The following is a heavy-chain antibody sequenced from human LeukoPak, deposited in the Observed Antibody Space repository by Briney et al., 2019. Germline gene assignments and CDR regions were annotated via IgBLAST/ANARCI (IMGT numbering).Heavy chain of an antibody. J-gene: IGHJ4*02. Sequence: ASVKVSCKASGYTFTSYYMHWVRQAPGQGLEWMGMINPSGGRSSSAQKFQGRLTMTRDTSTSTVYVELSSLSSEDTAVYYCSREEQYYFGYWGQGTLVTVSS. CDR2: INPSGGRS. V-gene: IGHV1-46*01. CDR1: GYTFTSYY. CDR3: SREEQYYFGY. D-gene: IGHD6-19*01.